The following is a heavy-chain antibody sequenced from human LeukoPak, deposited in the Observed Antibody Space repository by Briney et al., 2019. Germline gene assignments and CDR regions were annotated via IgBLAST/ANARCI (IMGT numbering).Heavy chain of an antibody. V-gene: IGHV3-30*18. CDR2: ISYDGSNK. J-gene: IGHJ4*02. Sequence: GGSLRLSCAASGFTFSSYGMHWVRQAPGKGLEWVAVISYDGSNKYYADSVKGRFTISRDDSKNTLYLQMNSLRAEDTAVYYCAKDLSGTGSGSYYSAFDYWGQGTLVTVSS. D-gene: IGHD3-10*01. CDR3: AKDLSGTGSGSYYSAFDY. CDR1: GFTFSSYG.